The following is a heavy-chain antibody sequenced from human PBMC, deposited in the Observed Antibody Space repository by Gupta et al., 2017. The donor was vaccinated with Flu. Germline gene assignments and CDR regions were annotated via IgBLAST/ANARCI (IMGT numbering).Heavy chain of an antibody. CDR1: EFTVSDSS. Sequence: EVQLVESGGGSIQPGGSLRLACAASEFTVSDSSMSWVRQAPGKGLEWVSLIYAGGSTYYADSVKGRFTISRDNSKNTLYLQMNSLRAEDTAVYYCARGKPMAAAGSFDCWGQGALVTVSS. J-gene: IGHJ4*02. V-gene: IGHV3-53*01. CDR3: ARGKPMAAAGSFDC. CDR2: IYAGGST. D-gene: IGHD6-13*01.